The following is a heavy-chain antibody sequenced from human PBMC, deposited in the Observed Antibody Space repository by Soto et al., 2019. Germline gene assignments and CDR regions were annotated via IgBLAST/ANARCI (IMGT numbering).Heavy chain of an antibody. Sequence: SETLSLTCTVSGGSISSGGYSWSWIRQPPGKGLEWIGYIYHSGSTYYNPSLKSRVTISVDRSKNQFSLKLSSVTAADTAVYYCARRYGGNLDYWGQGTLVTVSS. J-gene: IGHJ4*02. CDR2: IYHSGST. V-gene: IGHV4-30-2*01. CDR1: GGSISSGGYS. D-gene: IGHD1-26*01. CDR3: ARRYGGNLDY.